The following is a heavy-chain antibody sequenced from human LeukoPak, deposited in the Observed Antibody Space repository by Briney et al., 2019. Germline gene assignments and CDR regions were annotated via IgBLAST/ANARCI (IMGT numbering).Heavy chain of an antibody. CDR2: INHSGFT. Sequence: SETLSLTCGVYGGSFSGYYWSWIRQSPGKGLEWIGEINHSGFTNSNPSLKSRVTISADPSKNQFSLKVSSVTAADTAVYFCARSLGDVWGQGTMVTVSS. V-gene: IGHV4-34*01. CDR3: ARSLGDV. CDR1: GGSFSGYY. J-gene: IGHJ6*02.